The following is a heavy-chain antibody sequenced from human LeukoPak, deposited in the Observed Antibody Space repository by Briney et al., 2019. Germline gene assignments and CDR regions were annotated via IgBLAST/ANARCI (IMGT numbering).Heavy chain of an antibody. J-gene: IGHJ4*02. CDR1: GFTFSSYA. Sequence: PGGSLRLSCAASGFTFSSYAMHWVRQAPGKGLEWVAVISYDGSNKYYADSVKGRFTISRDNSKNTLYLQMNSLRAEDTAVYYCARDGGNFGGYFDYWGQGILVTVSS. V-gene: IGHV3-30-3*01. CDR2: ISYDGSNK. CDR3: ARDGGNFGGYFDY. D-gene: IGHD4-23*01.